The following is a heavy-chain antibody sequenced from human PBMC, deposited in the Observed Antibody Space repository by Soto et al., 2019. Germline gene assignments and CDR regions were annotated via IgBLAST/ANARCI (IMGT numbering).Heavy chain of an antibody. Sequence: EVQLVESGGGLVKPGGSLRLSCAVSGFSFSSHSMNWVRQAPGKGLECVSFITSLSTYIFYADSVKGRFTVSRDNAKNSLYLEMNSLRAEDTAVYYGASWYSGSSGNHAQGYYYGMGVWGQGTTFTVSS. CDR2: ITSLSTYI. J-gene: IGHJ6*02. CDR1: GFSFSSHS. V-gene: IGHV3-21*01. CDR3: ASWYSGSSGNHAQGYYYGMGV. D-gene: IGHD3-22*01.